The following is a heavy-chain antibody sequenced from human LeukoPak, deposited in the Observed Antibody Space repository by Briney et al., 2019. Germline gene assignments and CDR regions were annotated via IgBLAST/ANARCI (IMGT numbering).Heavy chain of an antibody. CDR3: ARGGSGSYYAFDY. CDR2: IIPIFGTA. Sequence: XXXAXXGXXIXXAXXXVXXAPGQXLEWMGGIIPIFGTANYAQKFQGRVTITTDESTSTAYMELSSLRSEDTAVYYCARGGSGSYYAFDYWGQGTLVTVSS. V-gene: IGHV1-69*05. J-gene: IGHJ4*02. D-gene: IGHD1-26*01. CDR1: XGXXIXXA.